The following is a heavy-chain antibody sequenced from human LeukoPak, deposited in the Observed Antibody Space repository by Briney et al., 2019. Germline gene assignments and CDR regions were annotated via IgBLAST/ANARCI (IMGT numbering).Heavy chain of an antibody. CDR3: ARRAVRGALYYFDY. CDR2: INHSGST. Sequence: PSETLSLTCAVYGGSFSDYYWSWIRQPPGKGLEWIGEINHSGSTNYNPSLKSRVTISVDTSKNQFSLKLSSVTAADTAVYYCARRAVRGALYYFDYWGQGTLVTVSS. V-gene: IGHV4-34*01. D-gene: IGHD3-10*01. J-gene: IGHJ4*02. CDR1: GGSFSDYY.